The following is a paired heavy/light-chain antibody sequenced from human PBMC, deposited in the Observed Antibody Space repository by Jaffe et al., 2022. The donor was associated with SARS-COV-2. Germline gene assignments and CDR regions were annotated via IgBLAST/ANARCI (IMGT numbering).Light chain of an antibody. V-gene: IGKV1-39*01. Sequence: DIQMTQSPSSLSASVGDRVTITCRASQNIRSNLNWFQQKPGKAPNLLIYAASTLHHGVPSRFSGSGSGTDFTLTISSLQPEDFATYYCQQTYNFPRVFGQGTNLEI. CDR1: QNIRSN. CDR3: QQTYNFPRV. J-gene: IGKJ2*01. CDR2: AAS.
Heavy chain of an antibody. CDR1: GGSISSHS. V-gene: IGHV4-59*11. J-gene: IGHJ6*02. CDR2: ISYSGST. CDR3: AREGFFDYLSIGSDKYYFYALDV. D-gene: IGHD3-9*01. Sequence: QVQLQESGPGLVKPSETLSLTCTVSGGSISSHSWSWIRQPPGKGLEWVGDISYSGSTNYNPSLKSRVTISIDTSKSQFSLKLTSVTAADTAVYFCAREGFFDYLSIGSDKYYFYALDVWGQGTTVTISS.